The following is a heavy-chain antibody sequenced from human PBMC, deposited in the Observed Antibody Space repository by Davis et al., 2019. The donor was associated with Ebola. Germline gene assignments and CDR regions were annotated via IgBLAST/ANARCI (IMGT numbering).Heavy chain of an antibody. CDR2: IYYSGST. CDR1: GGSISSSSYY. Sequence: SETLSLTCTVSGGSISSSSYYWGWIRQPPGKGLEWIGSIYYSGSTYYNPSLKSRVTISVDTSKNQFSLKLSSVTAADTAVYYCARAPPYYYGSGNNWFDPWGQGTLVTVSS. V-gene: IGHV4-39*01. J-gene: IGHJ5*02. CDR3: ARAPPYYYGSGNNWFDP. D-gene: IGHD3-10*01.